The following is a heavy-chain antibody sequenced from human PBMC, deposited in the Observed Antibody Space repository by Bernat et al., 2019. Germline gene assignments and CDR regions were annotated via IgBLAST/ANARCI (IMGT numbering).Heavy chain of an antibody. CDR2: MNPNSGNT. CDR3: ARGRVSVRPPKYSSSWYGLVY. CDR1: GYTFTSYD. V-gene: IGHV1-8*01. Sequence: QVQLVQSGAEVKKSGASVKVSCKASGYTFTSYDINWVRQATGQGLEWMGWMNPNSGNTGYAQKFQGRVTMTRNTSISTAYMELSSLRSEDTAVYYCARGRVSVRPPKYSSSWYGLVYWGQGTLVTVSS. D-gene: IGHD6-13*01. J-gene: IGHJ4*02.